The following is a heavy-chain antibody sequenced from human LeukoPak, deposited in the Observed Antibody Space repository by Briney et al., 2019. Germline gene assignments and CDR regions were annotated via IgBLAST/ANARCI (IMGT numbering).Heavy chain of an antibody. CDR1: GFTFSSYA. Sequence: PGGSLRLSCAASGFTFSSYAMSWVRQAPGKGLEWVSGISGSGDNTYYADSVKGRFTISRDNSKNTLYLQMNSLRAEDTAVYYCAKDEDYYDSSLTDYWGQGTLVTVSS. V-gene: IGHV3-23*01. J-gene: IGHJ4*02. D-gene: IGHD3-22*01. CDR2: ISGSGDNT. CDR3: AKDEDYYDSSLTDY.